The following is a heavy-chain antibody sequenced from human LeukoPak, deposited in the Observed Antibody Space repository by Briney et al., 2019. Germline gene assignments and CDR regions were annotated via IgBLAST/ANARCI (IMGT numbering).Heavy chain of an antibody. J-gene: IGHJ3*02. Sequence: RWASVKVSCKASGGTFSSYAISWVRQAPGQGLEWMGGIIPIFGTANYAQKFQGGVTITADKSTSTAYMELSSLRSEDTAVYYCASGYCSGGSCSFGAFDIWGQGTMVTVSS. V-gene: IGHV1-69*06. D-gene: IGHD2-15*01. CDR2: IIPIFGTA. CDR1: GGTFSSYA. CDR3: ASGYCSGGSCSFGAFDI.